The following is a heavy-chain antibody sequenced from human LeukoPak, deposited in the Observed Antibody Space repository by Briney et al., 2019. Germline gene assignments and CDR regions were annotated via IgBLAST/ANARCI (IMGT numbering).Heavy chain of an antibody. V-gene: IGHV4-59*08. CDR1: GGSISSYY. CDR2: IYYSGST. CDR3: ARHVLMTTVTQPYYYYYMDV. Sequence: SETLSLTCTVSGGSISSYYWSWIRQPPGKGLERIGYIYYSGSTNYNPSLKSRVTISVDTSMNQFSLKLSSVTAADTAVYYCARHVLMTTVTQPYYYYYMDVWGKGTTVTVSS. J-gene: IGHJ6*03. D-gene: IGHD4-17*01.